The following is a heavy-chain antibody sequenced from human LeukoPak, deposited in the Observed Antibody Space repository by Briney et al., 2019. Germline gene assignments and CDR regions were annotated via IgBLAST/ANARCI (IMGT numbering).Heavy chain of an antibody. CDR3: ATEIPKTGNFDC. D-gene: IGHD3-9*01. Sequence: ASVRISCKASGSTFISYYIHWVRQAPGQGLEWVGVTSPSGDFTSYAQNFQGRVTMTRDTSTSTGYVDLSSLRSEDTAVYYCATEIPKTGNFDCWGQGTLVTVSS. V-gene: IGHV1-46*01. CDR2: TSPSGDFT. J-gene: IGHJ4*02. CDR1: GSTFISYY.